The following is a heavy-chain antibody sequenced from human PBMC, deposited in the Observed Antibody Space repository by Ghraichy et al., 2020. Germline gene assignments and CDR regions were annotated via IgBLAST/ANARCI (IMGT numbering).Heavy chain of an antibody. CDR2: MNEDGSQR. V-gene: IGHV3-7*01. CDR1: GFTFSRNW. D-gene: IGHD3-16*01. Sequence: GSLRLSCAASGFTFSRNWMSWVRQAPGKGLEWVANMNEDGSQRYHADSVKGRFTISRDNAKNSLYLQMNSLRVEDTAVYYCARDAGGKDYWGQGILVTVSS. CDR3: ARDAGGKDY. J-gene: IGHJ4*02.